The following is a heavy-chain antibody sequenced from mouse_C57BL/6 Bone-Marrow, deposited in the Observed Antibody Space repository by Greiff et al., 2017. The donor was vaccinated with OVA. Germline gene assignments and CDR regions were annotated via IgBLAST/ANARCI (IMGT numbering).Heavy chain of an antibody. V-gene: IGHV3-6*01. CDR1: GYSITSCYF. D-gene: IGHD1-1*01. Sequence: ESGPGLVKPSQSLSLTCSVSGYSITSCYFWNWLRQSPGNLLEWLGYIRYDGSNNYNPSIKNRMSITRDTTKNQFFLKVKSVTTEDTATYYGARPSIYYYGSSYYEVWGTGTTVTVAT. CDR3: ARPSIYYYGSSYYEV. J-gene: IGHJ1*03. CDR2: IRYDGSN.